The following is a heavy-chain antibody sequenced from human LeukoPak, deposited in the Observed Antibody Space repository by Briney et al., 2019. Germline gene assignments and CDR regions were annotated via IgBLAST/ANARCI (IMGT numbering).Heavy chain of an antibody. J-gene: IGHJ4*02. CDR3: ASFIGGGQEEVLGY. Sequence: SGTLSLTCAVSGDSISSNNWWSWVRQPPGKGLEWIGYIYYSGSTNYTPSLKSRVTISIDTSKNQFSLKLSSVTAADTAVYYCASFIGGGQEEVLGYWGQGTLVTVSS. CDR2: IYYSGST. V-gene: IGHV4-4*02. D-gene: IGHD3-16*01. CDR1: GDSISSNNW.